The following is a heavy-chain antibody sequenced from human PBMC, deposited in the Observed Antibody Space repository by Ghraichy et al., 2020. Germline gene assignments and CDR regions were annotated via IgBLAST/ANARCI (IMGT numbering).Heavy chain of an antibody. V-gene: IGHV4-59*01. CDR2: FSFSGSS. J-gene: IGHJ4*02. CDR1: GGSINNYY. D-gene: IGHD1-7*01. CDR3: VSAPNLYYFDF. Sequence: SETLSLTCIVSGGSINNYYWTWIRQPPGKGLEWIGHFSFSGSSNYNPSLKSRVTISTDTSRNQLSLKLNSVTAADTAVYYCVSAPNLYYFDFWGPGTPLTVSS.